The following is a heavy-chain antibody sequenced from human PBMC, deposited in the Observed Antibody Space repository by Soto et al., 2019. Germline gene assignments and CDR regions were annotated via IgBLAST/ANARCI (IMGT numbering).Heavy chain of an antibody. CDR2: IYYSGST. V-gene: IGHV4-39*01. J-gene: IGHJ5*02. CDR3: ARQQQLVRGWFDP. D-gene: IGHD6-13*01. CDR1: GGSISSSSYY. Sequence: QLQLQESGPGLVKPSETLSLTCTVSGGSISSSSYYWGWIRQPPGKGLEWIGSIYYSGSTYYNPSLKSRVTLSVDTSKNQFSLKLSSVTAADTAVYYCARQQQLVRGWFDPWGQGTLVTVSS.